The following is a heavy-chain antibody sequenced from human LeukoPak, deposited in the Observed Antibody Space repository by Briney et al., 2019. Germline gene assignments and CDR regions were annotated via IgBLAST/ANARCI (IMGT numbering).Heavy chain of an antibody. V-gene: IGHV3-53*01. CDR1: GFTVSSNS. D-gene: IGHD4/OR15-4a*01. Sequence: PGGSLRLSCTVSGFTVSSNSMSWVRQAPGKGLEWVSFIYSGTIHYSDSVKGRFTISRDNSKNTLYLQMNSLRAEDTAVYYCARRAGAYSHTYDYWGQGTLVTVSS. J-gene: IGHJ4*02. CDR3: ARRAGAYSHTYDY. CDR2: IYSGTI.